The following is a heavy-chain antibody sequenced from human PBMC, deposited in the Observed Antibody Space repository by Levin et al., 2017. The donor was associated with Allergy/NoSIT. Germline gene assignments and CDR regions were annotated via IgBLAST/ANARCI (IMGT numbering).Heavy chain of an antibody. V-gene: IGHV3-30*18. CDR2: ISYDGSNK. D-gene: IGHD3-10*01. CDR1: GFTFSSYG. Sequence: SCAASGFTFSSYGMHWVRQAPGKGLEWVAVISYDGSNKYYADSVKGRFTISRDNSKNTLYLQMNSLRAEDTAVYYCAKVPTMVRGNAFDIWGQGTMVTVSS. CDR3: AKVPTMVRGNAFDI. J-gene: IGHJ3*02.